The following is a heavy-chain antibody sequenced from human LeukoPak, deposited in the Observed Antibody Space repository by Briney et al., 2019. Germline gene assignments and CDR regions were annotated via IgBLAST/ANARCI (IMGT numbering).Heavy chain of an antibody. CDR1: GGTFSSYA. CDR3: AIPYSSSWYGDY. CDR2: IIPIFGTA. D-gene: IGHD6-13*01. J-gene: IGHJ4*02. Sequence: SVKVSCKASGGTFSSYAISWVRQAPRQGLEWMGGIIPIFGTANYAQKFQGRVTITADKSTSTAYMELSSLRSEDTAVYYCAIPYSSSWYGDYCGQGTLVTVSS. V-gene: IGHV1-69*06.